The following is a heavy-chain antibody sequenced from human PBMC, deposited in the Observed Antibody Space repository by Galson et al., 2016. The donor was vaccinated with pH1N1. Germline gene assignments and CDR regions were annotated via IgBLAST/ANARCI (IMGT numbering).Heavy chain of an antibody. CDR2: INTDTGNP. CDR3: ARGFYYGSGSFWPWDY. J-gene: IGHJ4*02. Sequence: SVKVSCKASGYTFNTYALNWVRQAPGQGLEWMGWINTDTGNPTYAPGFTGRFVFSLDTSVSTAYLQITSLKAEDTAAYYCARGFYYGSGSFWPWDYWGQGTLVTVSS. CDR1: GYTFNTYA. D-gene: IGHD3-10*01. V-gene: IGHV7-4-1*02.